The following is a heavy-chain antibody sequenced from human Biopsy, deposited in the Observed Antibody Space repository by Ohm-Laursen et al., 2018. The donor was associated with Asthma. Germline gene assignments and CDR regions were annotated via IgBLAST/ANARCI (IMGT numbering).Heavy chain of an antibody. J-gene: IGHJ4*02. CDR1: GFTFSSYA. CDR3: AGDSLGISGTIYWYDW. CDR2: ISGSGGST. Sequence: SLRLSCAASGFTFSSYAMSWVRQAPGKGLEWVSAISGSGGSTYYADSVKGRFTISRDNSKNTLYLQMNSLTPDDTAVYFCAGDSLGISGTIYWYDWWGQGTLVTVSS. D-gene: IGHD1-7*01. V-gene: IGHV3-23*01.